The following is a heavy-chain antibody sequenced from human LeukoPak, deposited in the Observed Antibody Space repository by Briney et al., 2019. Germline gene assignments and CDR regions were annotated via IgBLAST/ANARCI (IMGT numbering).Heavy chain of an antibody. V-gene: IGHV4-59*01. Sequence: SETLSLTCTVSGGSISSYYWSWIRQPPGKGLEWIGYIYYSGSTNYNPSLKSRVTISVDTSKNQFSLKLSSVTAADTAVYYCARVRCSGGSCSSSPEYWGQGTLVTVSS. D-gene: IGHD2-15*01. CDR3: ARVRCSGGSCSSSPEY. CDR2: IYYSGST. J-gene: IGHJ4*02. CDR1: GGSISSYY.